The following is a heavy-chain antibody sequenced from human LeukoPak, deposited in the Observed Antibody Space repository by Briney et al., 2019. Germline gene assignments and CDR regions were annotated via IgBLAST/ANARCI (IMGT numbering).Heavy chain of an antibody. CDR2: IHSGGRA. D-gene: IGHD3-22*01. V-gene: IGHV3-66*02. CDR1: GFSVSSNY. CDR3: VGGDSREY. Sequence: PGGSLRLSCAASGFSVSSNYMTWVRQAPGKGLEWVSVIHSGGRAYYADSVKGRFTTSRDNSKNTLDLQMNSLSVEDTAVYYCVGGDSREYWGQGTLVTVSS. J-gene: IGHJ4*02.